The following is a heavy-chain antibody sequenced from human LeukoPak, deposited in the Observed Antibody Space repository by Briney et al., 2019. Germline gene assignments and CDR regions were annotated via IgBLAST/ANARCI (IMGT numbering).Heavy chain of an antibody. CDR1: GYTFTSYG. CDR3: ARLGHYYGSGSYDYFDY. D-gene: IGHD3-10*01. J-gene: IGHJ4*02. V-gene: IGHV1-18*01. Sequence: ASVKVSCKASGYTFTSYGISWVRQAPGQGLEWMGWISAYNGNTNYAQKLQGRVTMTTDTSTSTAYMELRSLRSDDTAVYYCARLGHYYGSGSYDYFDYWGQGTLVTVSS. CDR2: ISAYNGNT.